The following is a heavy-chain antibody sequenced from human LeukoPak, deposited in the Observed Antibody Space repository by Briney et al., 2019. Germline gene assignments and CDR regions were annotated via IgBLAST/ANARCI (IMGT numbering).Heavy chain of an antibody. CDR3: AGGNMVPIVY. Sequence: SETLSLTCAVYGGSFSGYYWSWIRHPPGKGLEWIGEINHSGSTNYNPSLKSRVTISVDTSKNQFSLKLSSVTAADTAGYYSAGGNMVPIVYWGQGNLVTVSS. CDR2: INHSGST. D-gene: IGHD2-15*01. J-gene: IGHJ4*02. CDR1: GGSFSGYY. V-gene: IGHV4-34*01.